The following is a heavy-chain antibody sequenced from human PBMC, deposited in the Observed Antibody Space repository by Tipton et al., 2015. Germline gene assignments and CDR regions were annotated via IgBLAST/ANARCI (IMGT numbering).Heavy chain of an antibody. Sequence: TLSLTCAVSAYSISSDYYWGWIRQPLGKGLEWIGSISHSGNTYYNPSLKSRVTMSRDTSKNQFSLRLTSLTASDTAVYYCASLLLYGDYVHGLGYWGRGTLVTVSS. CDR2: ISHSGNT. D-gene: IGHD4-17*01. J-gene: IGHJ4*02. V-gene: IGHV4-38-2*01. CDR1: AYSISSDYY. CDR3: ASLLLYGDYVHGLGY.